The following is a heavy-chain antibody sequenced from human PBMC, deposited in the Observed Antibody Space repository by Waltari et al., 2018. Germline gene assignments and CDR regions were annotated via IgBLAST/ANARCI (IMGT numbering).Heavy chain of an antibody. CDR1: GGSISSSNW. CDR3: ARYPIVLMVYAIDAFDI. CDR2: IYHSGVN. Sequence: QVQLQESGPGLVKPSGALSLTCAVSGGSISSSNWWSWVRQPPGKGLAWIGEIYHSGVNNDHPSRKSRVTISVDKSKNQFSLNLSSVTAADTAVYYCARYPIVLMVYAIDAFDIWGQGTMVTVSS. D-gene: IGHD2-8*01. J-gene: IGHJ3*02. V-gene: IGHV4-4*02.